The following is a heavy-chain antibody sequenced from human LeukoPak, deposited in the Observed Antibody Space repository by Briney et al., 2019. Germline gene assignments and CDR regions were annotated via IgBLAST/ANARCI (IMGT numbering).Heavy chain of an antibody. D-gene: IGHD3-22*01. Sequence: PGGSLRLSCAASGFTFSSYWMHWVRQTPGKGLVWVSRINSDGSSTTYADSVKGRFTISRDNAKNSLYLQMNSLRAEDTALYYCAKFPRFDSSGYYHDYWGQGTLVTVSS. V-gene: IGHV3-74*01. CDR1: GFTFSSYW. CDR2: INSDGSST. CDR3: AKFPRFDSSGYYHDY. J-gene: IGHJ4*02.